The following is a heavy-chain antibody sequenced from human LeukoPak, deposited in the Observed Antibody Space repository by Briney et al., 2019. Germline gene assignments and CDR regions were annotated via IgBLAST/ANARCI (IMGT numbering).Heavy chain of an antibody. J-gene: IGHJ4*02. CDR3: ARGRIGYYLDY. D-gene: IGHD3-22*01. CDR1: GYTFTVYY. V-gene: IGHV1-2*02. CDR2: INPNSGGT. Sequence: ASVTVSCKASGYTFTVYYMHWPRQGPGQGLEWMGWINPNSGGTNYAEKFQGRVTMTSDTSISTAYMELTRLRSDDTAVYYCARGRIGYYLDYWGQGTLVPVSS.